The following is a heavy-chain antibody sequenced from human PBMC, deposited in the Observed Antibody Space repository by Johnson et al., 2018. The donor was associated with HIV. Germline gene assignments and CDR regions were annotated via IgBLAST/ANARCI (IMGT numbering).Heavy chain of an antibody. Sequence: VKLVESGGGVVQPGGSLRLSCAASGFTFSSYAMSWVRQAPGKGLEWVSAISGSGGSTYYADSVKGRFTISRDNSKNTLYLQMNSLRAEDTAVYYCARDRVGARSTSSWGQGTMVTVSS. CDR2: ISGSGGST. J-gene: IGHJ3*01. D-gene: IGHD1-26*01. CDR1: GFTFSSYA. V-gene: IGHV3-23*04. CDR3: ARDRVGARSTSS.